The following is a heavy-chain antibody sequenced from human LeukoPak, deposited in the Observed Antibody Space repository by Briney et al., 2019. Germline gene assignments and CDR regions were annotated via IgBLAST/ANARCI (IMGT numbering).Heavy chain of an antibody. V-gene: IGHV4-61*01. CDR2: IYYSGST. Sequence: SETLSLTCTVSGGSVSSGSCYWSWIRQPPGKGLEWIGYIYYSGSTNYNPSLKSRVTISVDTSKNQFSLKLSSVTAADTAVYYCARAASDFWSGYYYYYMDVWGKGTTVTVSS. J-gene: IGHJ6*03. D-gene: IGHD3-3*01. CDR3: ARAASDFWSGYYYYYMDV. CDR1: GGSVSSGSCY.